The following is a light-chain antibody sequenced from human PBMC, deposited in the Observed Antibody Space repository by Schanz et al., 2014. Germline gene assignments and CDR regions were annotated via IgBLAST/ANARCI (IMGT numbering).Light chain of an antibody. J-gene: IGLJ2*01. Sequence: QSVLTQPASVSGSPGQSITISCTGTSSDVGGYNYVSWYQQHPGKAPKLIIYEVSTRPSGVPDRFSGSKSGNTASLTISGLQTEDEADYYCSSYTSSSTLIFGGGTKLTVL. CDR2: EVS. V-gene: IGLV2-14*01. CDR1: SSDVGGYNY. CDR3: SSYTSSSTLI.